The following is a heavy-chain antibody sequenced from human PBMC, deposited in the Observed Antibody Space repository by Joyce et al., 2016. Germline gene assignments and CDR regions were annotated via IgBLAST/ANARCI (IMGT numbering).Heavy chain of an antibody. Sequence: EVQMVESGGGLVQPGGSLRLSCAASGFTFGNYWVTWVRQAPGKGLEWVADINQGGSEKHFVDSVKGRFTISRDNAKNSLYLEMNSLTIEDTAMYYCARDGGSNAFDKWGQGTLVTVSS. J-gene: IGHJ4*02. CDR1: GFTFGNYW. D-gene: IGHD2-15*01. CDR2: INQGGSEK. CDR3: ARDGGSNAFDK. V-gene: IGHV3-7*03.